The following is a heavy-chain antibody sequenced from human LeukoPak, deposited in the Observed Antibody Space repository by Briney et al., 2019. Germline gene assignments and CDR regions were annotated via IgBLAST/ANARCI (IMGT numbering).Heavy chain of an antibody. CDR3: AKQDTVFGAAHFYMDV. CDR2: IYSTGNT. Sequence: SETLSLTCAVSGGSINTYYWSWIRQPPGKGLEGVGYIYSTGNTNYNPSLKGRVTISLDTSKNQFSLNLSSVTAADTAVYYCAKQDTVFGAAHFYMDVWGKGPTVTVSS. CDR1: GGSINTYY. D-gene: IGHD3-3*01. V-gene: IGHV4-4*09. J-gene: IGHJ6*03.